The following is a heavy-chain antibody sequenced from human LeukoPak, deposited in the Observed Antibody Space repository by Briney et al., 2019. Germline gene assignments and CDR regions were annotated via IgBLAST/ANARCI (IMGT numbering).Heavy chain of an antibody. CDR2: INHSGST. Sequence: SETLSLTCAVYGGPFSGYYWSWIRQPPGKGLEWIGEINHSGSTNYNPSLKSRVTISVDTSKNQFSLKLSSVTAADTAVYYCARIVPGPFDYWGQGTLVTVSS. J-gene: IGHJ4*02. CDR1: GGPFSGYY. D-gene: IGHD1-26*01. CDR3: ARIVPGPFDY. V-gene: IGHV4-34*01.